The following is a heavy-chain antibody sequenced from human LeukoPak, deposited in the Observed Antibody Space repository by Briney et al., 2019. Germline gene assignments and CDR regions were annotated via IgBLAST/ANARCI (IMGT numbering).Heavy chain of an antibody. Sequence: PGGSLRLSWAASGFIFNTYVMHWVRQAPGKGLEWLAFIRYDGSNKNYADSVKGRFTISRDNTKNSLYLQMNSLRAEDTAVYYCAKGGGSDPDSFDIWGQGTMVTVSS. D-gene: IGHD2-15*01. V-gene: IGHV3-30*02. CDR2: IRYDGSNK. J-gene: IGHJ3*02. CDR3: AKGGGSDPDSFDI. CDR1: GFIFNTYV.